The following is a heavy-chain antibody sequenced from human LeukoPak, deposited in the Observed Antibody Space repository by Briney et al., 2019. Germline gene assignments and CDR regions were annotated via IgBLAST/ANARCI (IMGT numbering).Heavy chain of an antibody. Sequence: GGSLRLSCAASGLTFSSYSMNWVRQAPGKGLEWVCGINRNGDSTGYADSVKGRFTISRDNAKNSLHLQMNSLRAEDMALYHCARRNILTGYYHAFDMWGQGTMVTVSS. CDR3: ARRNILTGYYHAFDM. J-gene: IGHJ3*02. CDR1: GLTFSSYS. V-gene: IGHV3-20*01. D-gene: IGHD3-9*01. CDR2: INRNGDST.